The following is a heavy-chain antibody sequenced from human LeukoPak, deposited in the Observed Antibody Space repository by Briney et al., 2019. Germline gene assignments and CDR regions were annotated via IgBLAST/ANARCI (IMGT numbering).Heavy chain of an antibody. V-gene: IGHV1-2*02. CDR1: GYTFTGYY. CDR2: INPNSGGT. CDR3: ARVRLKQQLPYYFDY. D-gene: IGHD6-13*01. Sequence: GSSVKVSFKASGYTFTGYYMHWVRQAPGQGLEWMGWINPNSGGTNYTQKFQGRVTMTRDTSISTAYMELSRLRSDDTAVYYCARVRLKQQLPYYFDYWGQGTLVTVSS. J-gene: IGHJ4*02.